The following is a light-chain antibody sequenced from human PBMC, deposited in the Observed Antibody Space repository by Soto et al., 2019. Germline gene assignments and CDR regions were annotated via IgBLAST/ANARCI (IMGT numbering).Light chain of an antibody. CDR2: ANN. Sequence: QSVLTQPPSVSGAPGQRVTISCTGSSSNIGAGYDVHWYQQLPGTAPRLLIYANNNRPSGVPGRFSGSKSGTSASLAITGLQAEDEAEYYCAAWDDSLNGWVFGGGTQLTVL. CDR1: SSNIGAGYD. V-gene: IGLV1-40*01. CDR3: AAWDDSLNGWV. J-gene: IGLJ3*02.